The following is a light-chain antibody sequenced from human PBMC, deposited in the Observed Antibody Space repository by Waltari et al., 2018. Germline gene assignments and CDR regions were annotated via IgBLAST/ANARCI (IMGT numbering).Light chain of an antibody. CDR3: SAWDSSLNRWL. J-gene: IGLJ3*02. CDR1: SNHVGNEG. CDR2: RNN. Sequence: QAGLTQPPSVSKELRQTATLTCTGNSNHVGNEGPICLQQHQGHPPKLLSYRNNNRPSGISERFSASRSGNTASLTISGLQPEDEADYYCSAWDSSLNRWLYGGGTKVTVL. V-gene: IGLV10-54*04.